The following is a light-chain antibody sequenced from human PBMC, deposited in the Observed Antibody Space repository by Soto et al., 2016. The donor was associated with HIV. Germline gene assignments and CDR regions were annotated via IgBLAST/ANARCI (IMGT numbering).Light chain of an antibody. CDR3: MSRDNNTNPVI. V-gene: IGLV3-19*01. CDR2: GQN. CDR1: SLRSYY. J-gene: IGLJ2*01. Sequence: SSELTQDPAVSVALGQTVKITCQGDSLRSYYATWYQQKPGQAPVFVIYGQNNRPSGIPDRFSGSSSGNTASLTITGAQAEDEADYYCMSRDNNTNPVIFGGGTKLTV.